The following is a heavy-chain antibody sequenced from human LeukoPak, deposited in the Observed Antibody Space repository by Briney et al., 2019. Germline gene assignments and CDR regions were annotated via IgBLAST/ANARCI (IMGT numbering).Heavy chain of an antibody. J-gene: IGHJ4*02. D-gene: IGHD5-24*01. V-gene: IGHV3-53*01. CDR3: ARENGYKVFDY. Sequence: GGSLRLSCAASGFTVSSSYMIWVRQAPGKGLEWVSVIYSGGYTYYADSVKGRFTISRDHSKNTLYLQMDSLRAEDTAVYYCARENGYKVFDYWGQGTLVSVSS. CDR1: GFTVSSSY. CDR2: IYSGGYT.